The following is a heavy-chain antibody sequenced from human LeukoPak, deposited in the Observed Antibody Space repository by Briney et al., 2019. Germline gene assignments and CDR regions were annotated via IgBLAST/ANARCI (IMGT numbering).Heavy chain of an antibody. CDR3: ASEQAYYFDS. CDR1: GFTFSSYR. J-gene: IGHJ4*02. D-gene: IGHD2-21*01. CDR2: ISTSSTTI. Sequence: GGSLRLSCAASGFTFSSYRMNWVRQAPGKGLEWVSYISTSSTTIYYADSVKGRFTISRDNAKNSLYLQMNSLRVENTAVYYCASEQAYYFDSWGQGTLVTVSS. V-gene: IGHV3-48*04.